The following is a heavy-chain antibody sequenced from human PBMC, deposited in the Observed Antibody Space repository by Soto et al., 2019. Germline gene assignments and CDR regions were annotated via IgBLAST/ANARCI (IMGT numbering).Heavy chain of an antibody. D-gene: IGHD6-6*01. CDR1: GGSISSYY. Sequence: SETLSLTCTVSGGSISSYYWSWIRQPPGKGLEWIGYIYYSGSTNYNPSLKSRVTISVDTSKNQFSLKLSSVTAADTAVYYCARVVGEDYYYYGMDVWGQVTTVTVAS. CDR2: IYYSGST. V-gene: IGHV4-59*01. J-gene: IGHJ6*01. CDR3: ARVVGEDYYYYGMDV.